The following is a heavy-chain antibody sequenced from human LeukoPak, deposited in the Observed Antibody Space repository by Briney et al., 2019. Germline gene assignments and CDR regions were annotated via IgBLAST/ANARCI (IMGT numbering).Heavy chain of an antibody. CDR1: GGTFSSYA. V-gene: IGHV1-69*05. CDR3: ARGYYDSSGYSYYFDY. J-gene: IGHJ4*02. D-gene: IGHD3-22*01. Sequence: GASVKASCKASGGTFSSYAISWVRQAPGQGLEWMGGIIPIFGTANYAQKFQGRVTITTDESTSTAYMELSSLRSEDTAVYYCARGYYDSSGYSYYFDYWGQGTLVTVSS. CDR2: IIPIFGTA.